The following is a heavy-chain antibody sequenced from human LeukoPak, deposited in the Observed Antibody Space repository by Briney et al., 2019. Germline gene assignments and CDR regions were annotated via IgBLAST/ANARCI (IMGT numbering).Heavy chain of an antibody. V-gene: IGHV4-38-2*02. D-gene: IGHD3-10*01. CDR1: GYSINSGYT. J-gene: IGHJ4*02. Sequence: SETLSLTCTVSGYSINSGYTWGWIRQPPGKGLEWIGNIYHSGGTNYNPSLKSRVTTSVDTSKNQFSLKLSSVTAADTAVYYCARAMVRGVLDYWGQGTLVTVSS. CDR3: ARAMVRGVLDY. CDR2: IYHSGGT.